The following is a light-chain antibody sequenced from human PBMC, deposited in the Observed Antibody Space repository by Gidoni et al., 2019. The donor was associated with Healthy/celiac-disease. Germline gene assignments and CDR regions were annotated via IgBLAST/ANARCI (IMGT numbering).Light chain of an antibody. CDR2: SDN. V-gene: IGLV1-44*01. Sequence: QSVLTQPPSASGTPGQRVTISCSGSSSHIGSNPVNWYQHVPGTAPKLLIYSDNQRPSGVPDRFSGSKSGTSASLAISGLQSEDEADDYCATWDDSLNGLYVFGTGTKVTVL. CDR3: ATWDDSLNGLYV. CDR1: SSHIGSNP. J-gene: IGLJ1*01.